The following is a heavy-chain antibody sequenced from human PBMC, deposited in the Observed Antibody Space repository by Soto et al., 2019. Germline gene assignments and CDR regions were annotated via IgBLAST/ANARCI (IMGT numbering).Heavy chain of an antibody. D-gene: IGHD2-8*01. J-gene: IGHJ5*02. CDR1: GFIFENFG. Sequence: GGSLRLSCAASGFIFENFGMSWVRQAPGKGLEWISSISGSGFKKYYADSLKGRFTISRDNSKSTVYLELNNLSAEDTVVYHCASIHGVESVPLATVDWFDHWGQGSVVTVSS. V-gene: IGHV3-23*01. CDR2: ISGSGFKK. CDR3: ASIHGVESVPLATVDWFDH.